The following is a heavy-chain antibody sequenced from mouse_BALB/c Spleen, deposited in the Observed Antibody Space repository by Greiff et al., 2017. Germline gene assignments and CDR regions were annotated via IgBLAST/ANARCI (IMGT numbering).Heavy chain of an antibody. D-gene: IGHD3-1*01. CDR1: GFTFSSFG. CDR2: ISSGSSTI. J-gene: IGHJ3*01. V-gene: IGHV5-17*02. CDR3: ARSGATGCFAY. Sequence: EVHLVESGGGLVQPGGSRKLSCAASGFTFSSFGMHWVRQAPEKGLEWVAYISSGSSTIYYADTVKGRFTISRDNPKNTLFLQMTSLRSEDTAMYYCARSGATGCFAYWGQGTLVTVSA.